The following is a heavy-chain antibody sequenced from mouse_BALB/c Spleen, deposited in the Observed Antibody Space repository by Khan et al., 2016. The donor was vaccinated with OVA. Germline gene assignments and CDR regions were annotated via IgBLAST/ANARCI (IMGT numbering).Heavy chain of an antibody. CDR1: GLSLTSHG. Sequence: QVQLKQSGPGLVAPSQSLSITCTVSGLSLTSHGVHWVRQPPGKGLVWLGLIWAGGSTNYNSALMSRLTINKDNSKSQAFLKMNSLQTDDTAMYSCTRDYGSSFEYFDGWGAETTVTVST. CDR3: TRDYGSSFEYFDG. V-gene: IGHV2-9*02. D-gene: IGHD1-1*01. CDR2: IWAGGST. J-gene: IGHJ1*01.